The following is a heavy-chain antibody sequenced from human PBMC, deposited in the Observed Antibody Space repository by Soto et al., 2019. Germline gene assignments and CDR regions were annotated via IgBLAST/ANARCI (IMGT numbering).Heavy chain of an antibody. Sequence: SETLSLTCAVYGGSFSGYYWSWIRQPPGKGLEWIGEINHSGSTNYNPSLKSRVTISVDTSKNQFSLKLSSVTAADTAVYCCASPINHNPHSYYYYYYMDVWGKGTTVTVSS. CDR2: INHSGST. CDR1: GGSFSGYY. V-gene: IGHV4-34*01. CDR3: ASPINHNPHSYYYYYYMDV. D-gene: IGHD1-20*01. J-gene: IGHJ6*03.